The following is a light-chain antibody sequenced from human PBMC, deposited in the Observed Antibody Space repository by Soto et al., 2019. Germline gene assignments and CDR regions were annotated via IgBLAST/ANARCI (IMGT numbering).Light chain of an antibody. V-gene: IGLV1-44*01. CDR1: NSNIGSNA. CDR2: STD. J-gene: IGLJ2*01. Sequence: QSVLTQPPSASGTPGQRVTISCSGSNSNIGSNAVSWYQQLPGTAPKLLIYSTDQRPSGVPDRFSGSKSGTSASLAISGLQSEDEADYHCAAWDDSLNGMVFGGGTKVTVL. CDR3: AAWDDSLNGMV.